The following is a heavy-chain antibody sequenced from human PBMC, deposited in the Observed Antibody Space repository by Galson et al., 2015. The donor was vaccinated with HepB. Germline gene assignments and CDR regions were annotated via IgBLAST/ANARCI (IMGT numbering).Heavy chain of an antibody. CDR1: GFTFSSYG. V-gene: IGHV3-30*02. Sequence: SLRLSCAASGFTFSSYGMHWVRQAPGKGLEWVAFIRYDGSNKYYADSVKGRFTISRDNSKNTLYLQMNSLRAEDTAVYYCAKDGSGSYKPFFDYWGQGTLVTVSS. J-gene: IGHJ4*02. D-gene: IGHD1-26*01. CDR2: IRYDGSNK. CDR3: AKDGSGSYKPFFDY.